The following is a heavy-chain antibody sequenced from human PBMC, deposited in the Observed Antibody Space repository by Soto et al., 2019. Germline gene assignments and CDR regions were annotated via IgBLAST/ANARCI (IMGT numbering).Heavy chain of an antibody. V-gene: IGHV3-30*18. Sequence: PGGSLRLSCAASGFSFSSYVMHWVRQAPGKGLEWVAVISYEGSKKYYADSVKGRFTTSRDNSKKTLYLQMNSLRAEDTAVYYCAKINGGSSPVDFYYYYGMDVWGQGPTVTL. D-gene: IGHD1-26*01. CDR2: ISYEGSKK. J-gene: IGHJ6*02. CDR3: AKINGGSSPVDFYYYYGMDV. CDR1: GFSFSSYV.